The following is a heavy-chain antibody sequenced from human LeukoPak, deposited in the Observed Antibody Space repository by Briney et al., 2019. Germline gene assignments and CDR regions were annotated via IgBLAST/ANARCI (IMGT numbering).Heavy chain of an antibody. CDR1: GGSISSYY. Sequence: PSETLSLTCTVSGGSISSYYWSWIRQPPGKGLEWIGYIYTSGSTNYNPSLKSRVTISVDTSKNQFSLKLSSVTAADTAVYYCARRVSSSTTNWFDPWGQGTLVTVSS. CDR2: IYTSGST. D-gene: IGHD6-6*01. J-gene: IGHJ5*02. V-gene: IGHV4-4*09. CDR3: ARRVSSSTTNWFDP.